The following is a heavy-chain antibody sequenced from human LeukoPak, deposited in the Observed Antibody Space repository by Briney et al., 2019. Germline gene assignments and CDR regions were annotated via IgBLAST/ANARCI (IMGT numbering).Heavy chain of an antibody. D-gene: IGHD5-24*01. CDR3: ARQRWLQLTRGDYSYYYMDV. CDR2: IKQDEREK. V-gene: IGHV3-7*01. J-gene: IGHJ6*03. Sequence: PGGSLRLSCAASGFIFSSYWMTWVRQVPGKGLEWVANIKQDEREKNYVDSVKGRFTISRDNTKKLLYLQMNSLRVEDTAVYYCARQRWLQLTRGDYSYYYMDVWGKGTTVSVSS. CDR1: GFIFSSYW.